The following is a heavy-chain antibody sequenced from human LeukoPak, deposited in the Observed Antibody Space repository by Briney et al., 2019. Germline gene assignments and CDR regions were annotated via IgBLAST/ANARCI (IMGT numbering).Heavy chain of an antibody. Sequence: GGSLTLSCAASGFTFGSYGMHWVRQAPGKGLEWVAFIRYDGSNKYYADSVKGRFTISRDNSKNTLYLQMNSLRAEDTAVYYCAKRIAVAGIDAFDIWGQGTMVTVSS. D-gene: IGHD6-19*01. CDR1: GFTFGSYG. CDR2: IRYDGSNK. CDR3: AKRIAVAGIDAFDI. J-gene: IGHJ3*02. V-gene: IGHV3-30*02.